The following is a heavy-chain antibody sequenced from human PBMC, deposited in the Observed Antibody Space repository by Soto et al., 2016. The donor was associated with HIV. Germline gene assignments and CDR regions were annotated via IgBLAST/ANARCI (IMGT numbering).Heavy chain of an antibody. CDR2: ISSNGGXT. D-gene: IGHD6-13*01. Sequence: EVQLVESGGGLVQPGGSLRLSCAASGFTFSSYAMHWVRQAPGKGLEYVSAISSNGGXTYYANSVKGRFTISRDNSKNTLYLQMGSLRAEDMAVYYCARGSPHIAAAGNFDYWGQGTLVTVSS. CDR1: GFTFSSYA. CDR3: ARGSPHIAAAGNFDY. J-gene: IGHJ4*02. V-gene: IGHV3-64*01.